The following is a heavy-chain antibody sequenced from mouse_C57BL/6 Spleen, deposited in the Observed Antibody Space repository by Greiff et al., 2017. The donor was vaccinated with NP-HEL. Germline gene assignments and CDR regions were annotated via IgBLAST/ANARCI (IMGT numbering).Heavy chain of an antibody. CDR2: IDPPDSYT. J-gene: IGHJ3*01. V-gene: IGHV1-69*01. D-gene: IGHD2-1*01. CDR1: GYTFTSYW. Sequence: QVQLQQPGAELVMPGASVKLSCKASGYTFTSYWMHWVKQRPGQGLEWIGEIDPPDSYTNYNQKFKGKSTLTVDKSSSTAYMQLSSLTSEDSAVYYCAIIYYGNYVDFAYWGQGTLVTVSA. CDR3: AIIYYGNYVDFAY.